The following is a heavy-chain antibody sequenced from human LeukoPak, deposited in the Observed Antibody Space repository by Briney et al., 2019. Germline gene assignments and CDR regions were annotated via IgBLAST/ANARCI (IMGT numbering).Heavy chain of an antibody. CDR2: IYSGGYT. D-gene: IGHD1-26*01. Sequence: PGGSRRLSCAASGFTVTSNYMTWVRQAPGKGLEWVAIIYSGGYTDYADSVKGRFTISRDNSKNTLYLQMNSLRAEDTAVYYCARRLEYSGSKGVFDYWGQGTLVTVSS. V-gene: IGHV3-66*01. CDR3: ARRLEYSGSKGVFDY. J-gene: IGHJ4*02. CDR1: GFTVTSNY.